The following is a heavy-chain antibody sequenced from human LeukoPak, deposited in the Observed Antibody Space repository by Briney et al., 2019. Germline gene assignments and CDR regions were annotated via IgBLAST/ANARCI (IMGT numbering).Heavy chain of an antibody. CDR1: GYTFTGYG. D-gene: IGHD3-10*01. CDR3: ARDAMVRGVLKWYYYYGMDV. J-gene: IGHJ6*02. CDR2: ISAYNGNT. Sequence: ASVKVSCKASGYTFTGYGISWVRQAPGQGLEWMGWISAYNGNTNYAQKLQGRVTMTTDTSTSTAYMELRSLRSDDTAVYYCARDAMVRGVLKWYYYYGMDVWGQGTTVTVSS. V-gene: IGHV1-18*01.